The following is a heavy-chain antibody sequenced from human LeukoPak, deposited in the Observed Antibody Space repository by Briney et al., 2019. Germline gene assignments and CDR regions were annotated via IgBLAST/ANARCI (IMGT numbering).Heavy chain of an antibody. V-gene: IGHV3-30*18. CDR1: GFTFSSYG. CDR3: AKDRYYDSSGYPYYYGIDV. J-gene: IGHJ6*02. D-gene: IGHD3-22*01. CDR2: ISYDGSNK. Sequence: GGSLRLSCAASGFTFSSYGMHWVRQAPGKGLEWVAVISYDGSNKYYADSVKGRFTISRDNSKNTLYLQMNSLRAEDTAVYYCAKDRYYDSSGYPYYYGIDVWGQGTTVTVSS.